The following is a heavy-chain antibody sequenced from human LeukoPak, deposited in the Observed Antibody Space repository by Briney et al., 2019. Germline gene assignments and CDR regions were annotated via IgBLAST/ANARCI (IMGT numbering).Heavy chain of an antibody. J-gene: IGHJ5*02. V-gene: IGHV4-4*07. CDR1: GGSISSYY. D-gene: IGHD2-2*01. CDR2: IYTSGSI. Sequence: SETLSLTCTVSGGSISSYYWSWIRQPAGKGLEWIGRIYTSGSINYNPSLKSRVTISVDKSKNQFSLKLSSVTAADTAVYYCALVVPSVGGWFDPWGQGTLVTISS. CDR3: ALVVPSVGGWFDP.